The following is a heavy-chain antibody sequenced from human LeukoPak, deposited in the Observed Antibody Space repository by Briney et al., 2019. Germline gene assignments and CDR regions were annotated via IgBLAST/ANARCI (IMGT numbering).Heavy chain of an antibody. V-gene: IGHV3-30*04. CDR3: ARQESRNYYYEGLDY. CDR1: GFSFSSYA. D-gene: IGHD3-22*01. Sequence: RGSLRLSSAASGFSFSSYAIHSVRQAPGKGLEWVALISYNGGKKDYADSVKGRFTIDRDNSKNTVYLQMNSLRPDDTAIYFCARQESRNYYYEGLDYWGQGKLVTVSS. J-gene: IGHJ4*02. CDR2: ISYNGGKK.